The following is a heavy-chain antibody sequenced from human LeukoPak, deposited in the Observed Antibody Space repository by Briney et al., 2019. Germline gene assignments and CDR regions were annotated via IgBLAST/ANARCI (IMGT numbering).Heavy chain of an antibody. D-gene: IGHD2-2*01. CDR1: GYTLTSYD. J-gene: IGHJ6*02. Sequence: GASVKVSCKASGYTLTSYDINWVRQATGQGLEWMGWMNTNSGNTGYAQKFQGRVTITRNTSISTAYMELSSLRSEDAAVYYCVRTVVPAASSYYYYYYGMDVWGRGTTVTVSS. V-gene: IGHV1-8*01. CDR2: MNTNSGNT. CDR3: VRTVVPAASSYYYYYYGMDV.